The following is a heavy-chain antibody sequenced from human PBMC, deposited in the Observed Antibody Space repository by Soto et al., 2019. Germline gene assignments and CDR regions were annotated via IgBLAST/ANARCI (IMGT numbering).Heavy chain of an antibody. CDR1: GFTFSSYA. V-gene: IGHV3-30*03. CDR2: ISYDGSNK. Sequence: QVQAVESGGGVVQPGRSLRLSCVVSGFTFSSYAMHWVRQAPGKGLQWVAVISYDGSNKYYADSVKGRFTISRDNSKNTLYLQMNSLRSEDTAVYSRATTARYSGSYLDYWGQGTLVSVSS. D-gene: IGHD1-26*01. CDR3: ATTARYSGSYLDY. J-gene: IGHJ4*02.